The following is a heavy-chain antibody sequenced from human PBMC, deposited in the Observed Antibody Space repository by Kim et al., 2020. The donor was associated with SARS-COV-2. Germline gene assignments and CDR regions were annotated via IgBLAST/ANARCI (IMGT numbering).Heavy chain of an antibody. CDR1: GFTVSSNY. Sequence: GGSLRLSCAASGFTVSSNYMSWVRQAPGKGLEWVSVIYSGGSTYYADSVKGRFTISRDNSKNTLYLQMNSLRAEDTAVYYCARWREDDSSGYDYWGQGTLVTVSS. CDR3: ARWREDDSSGYDY. V-gene: IGHV3-53*01. CDR2: IYSGGST. J-gene: IGHJ4*02. D-gene: IGHD3-22*01.